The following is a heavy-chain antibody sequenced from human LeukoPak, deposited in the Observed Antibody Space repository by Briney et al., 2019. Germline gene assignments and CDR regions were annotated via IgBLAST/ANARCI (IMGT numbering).Heavy chain of an antibody. Sequence: SETLSLTCTVSGCSISSYYWSWIRQPAGKGLEWIGRIHTSGNTNYNPSLKSRVTISVDTSKNQFSLELSSVTAADTAVYYCARDRYYYDSSGYYAFDIWGQGTMVTFSS. CDR1: GCSISSYY. CDR2: IHTSGNT. J-gene: IGHJ3*02. CDR3: ARDRYYYDSSGYYAFDI. D-gene: IGHD3-22*01. V-gene: IGHV4-4*07.